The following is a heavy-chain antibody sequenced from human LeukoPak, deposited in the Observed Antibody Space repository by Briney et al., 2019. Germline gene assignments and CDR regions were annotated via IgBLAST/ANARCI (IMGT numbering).Heavy chain of an antibody. Sequence: SETLSLTCTVSGVSITNDYWNWIRQPPGKGLEWIGYIYYTGSTSYNPSLKSRVTISVDTSKSQFSLKLSSVTAADTAVYYCARQNTFTIWGQGTVVTVSP. CDR3: ARQNTFTI. J-gene: IGHJ3*02. CDR2: IYYTGST. V-gene: IGHV4-59*08. D-gene: IGHD2/OR15-2a*01. CDR1: GVSITNDY.